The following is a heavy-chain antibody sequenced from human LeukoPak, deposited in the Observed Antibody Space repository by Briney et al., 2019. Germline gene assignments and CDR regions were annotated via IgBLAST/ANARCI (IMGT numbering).Heavy chain of an antibody. V-gene: IGHV4-59*01. D-gene: IGHD5-18*01. CDR2: IYYSGST. CDR3: ASSVTLGYSYGPEYFQH. CDR1: GDSISSYY. J-gene: IGHJ1*01. Sequence: PSETLSLTCIVSGDSISSYYWSWIRQPPGKGLEWIGYIYYSGSTNYNPSLKSRVTISVDTSKNQFPLKLSSVTAADTAVYYCASSVTLGYSYGPEYFQHWGQGTLVTVSS.